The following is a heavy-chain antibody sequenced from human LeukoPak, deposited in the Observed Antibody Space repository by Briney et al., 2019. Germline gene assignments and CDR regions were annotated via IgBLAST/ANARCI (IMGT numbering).Heavy chain of an antibody. D-gene: IGHD6-13*01. J-gene: IGHJ4*02. CDR3: AKDGGGSSWYDY. CDR1: GFTFSSYG. Sequence: GGSLRLSCAASGFTFSSYGMSWVRQAPGKGLEWVSAISGSGGSTYYADSVKGRFTISRDNSKNTLYLQMNSLRAEDTAVYYCAKDGGGSSWYDYWGQGTLVTVSS. V-gene: IGHV3-23*01. CDR2: ISGSGGST.